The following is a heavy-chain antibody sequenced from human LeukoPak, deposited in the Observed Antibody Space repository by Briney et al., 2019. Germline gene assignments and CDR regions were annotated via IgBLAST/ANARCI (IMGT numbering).Heavy chain of an antibody. CDR3: ARHDPIVGTPDAFDI. Sequence: PSETLSLTCSVSGGSISNYYWSWIRQPPGKGLEWIGYIYYRGNTIYNPSLKSRVTMSVDTSKNQFSLKLSSVTAADTAVYYCARHDPIVGTPDAFDIWGQGTMVTVSS. D-gene: IGHD1-26*01. CDR1: GGSISNYY. V-gene: IGHV4-59*08. CDR2: IYYRGNT. J-gene: IGHJ3*02.